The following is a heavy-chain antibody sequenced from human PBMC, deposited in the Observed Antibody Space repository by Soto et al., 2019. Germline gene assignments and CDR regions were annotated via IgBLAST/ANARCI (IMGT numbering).Heavy chain of an antibody. J-gene: IGHJ3*02. Sequence: QVQLVQSGAEVKKPGASVKVSCKTSGYIFSSYDISWVRQAPGQGLEWMGWISVYNGNTKYDQKYQGRVTLTRDTSTNTAHMEVRSLSSDDTAVYYRARDGQDAFDIWGQGTMVTVSS. CDR3: ARDGQDAFDI. CDR2: ISVYNGNT. V-gene: IGHV1-18*01. CDR1: GYIFSSYD.